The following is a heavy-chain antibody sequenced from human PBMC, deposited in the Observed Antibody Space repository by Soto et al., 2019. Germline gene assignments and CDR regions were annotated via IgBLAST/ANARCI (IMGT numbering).Heavy chain of an antibody. CDR1: GGSITSDDYS. V-gene: IGHV4-31*03. Sequence: PSETLSLTCTVSGGSITSDDYSWSWIRQHPWKGLEWIGDIYYSGSTHYNPSLKSRLSISVDTSKSHFSLKLSSVTAADTAVYYCARAEIYGDYVSWYFDLWGRGTLVTVSS. J-gene: IGHJ2*01. CDR3: ARAEIYGDYVSWYFDL. CDR2: IYYSGST. D-gene: IGHD4-17*01.